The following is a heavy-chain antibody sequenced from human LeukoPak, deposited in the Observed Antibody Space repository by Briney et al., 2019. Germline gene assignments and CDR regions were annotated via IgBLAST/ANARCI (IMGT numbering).Heavy chain of an antibody. J-gene: IGHJ1*01. V-gene: IGHV3-7*01. Sequence: GGSLRLSCAASGFTFSSYWMSWVRQAPGKGLEWVANIKQDGSEKYYVDSVKGRFTISRDNAKNSLYLQMNSLRAEDTAVYYCARDTSSGWYRYFQHWGQGTLVTVSS. CDR1: GFTFSSYW. D-gene: IGHD6-19*01. CDR3: ARDTSSGWYRYFQH. CDR2: IKQDGSEK.